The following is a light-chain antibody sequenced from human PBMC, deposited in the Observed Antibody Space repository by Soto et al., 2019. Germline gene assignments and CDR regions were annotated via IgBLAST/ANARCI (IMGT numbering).Light chain of an antibody. CDR1: QSLLYSNGFNF. CDR3: MQALQTPFT. Sequence: DIVMTQSPLSLPVTPGEPASISCRSSQSLLYSNGFNFLDWYVQKPGQSPQLLIYLASKRASGVPDRFVGSGSGTDFTLKISRVEAEDVGVYYCMQALQTPFTFGPGTKVEIK. J-gene: IGKJ3*01. V-gene: IGKV2-28*01. CDR2: LAS.